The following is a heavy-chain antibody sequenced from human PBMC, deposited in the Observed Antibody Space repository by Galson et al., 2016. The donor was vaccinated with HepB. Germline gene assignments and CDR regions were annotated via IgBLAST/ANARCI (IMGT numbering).Heavy chain of an antibody. CDR1: GFSLNTNGVT. J-gene: IGHJ5*01. Sequence: PALVKPTQTLTLTCTFSGFSLNTNGVTVGWIRQSPGKALEWLAVVDWDDDERYNPSLNSRLTVKKDTSKNEVVLTMTKMDPVDTGTYYCEHKRVSYSYHVVFDSWGQGTLVTVSS. D-gene: IGHD3-16*02. CDR3: EHKRVSYSYHVVFDS. CDR2: VDWDDDE. V-gene: IGHV2-5*02.